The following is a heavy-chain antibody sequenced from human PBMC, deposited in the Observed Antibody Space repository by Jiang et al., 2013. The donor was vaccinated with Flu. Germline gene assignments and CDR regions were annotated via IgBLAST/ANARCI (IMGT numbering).Heavy chain of an antibody. Sequence: GSGLVKPSETLSLTCTVSGASIDNHYCTWIRQTPGKGLEWIGNIHQSGTTNYNPSLRSRLTISLDASKKQFSLKVTSVTAADTAVYYCARAGMWYGHLGDWGQGALVTVSS. J-gene: IGHJ4*02. CDR1: GASIDNHY. V-gene: IGHV4-59*11. CDR2: IHQSGTT. CDR3: ARAGMWYGHLGD. D-gene: IGHD2-15*01.